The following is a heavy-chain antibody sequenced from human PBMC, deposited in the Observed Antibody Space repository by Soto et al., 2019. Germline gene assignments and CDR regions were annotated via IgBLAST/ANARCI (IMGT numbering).Heavy chain of an antibody. CDR2: IDAGNGNT. J-gene: IGHJ6*02. CDR1: GYTFTSYP. Sequence: APVKVCSKASGYTFTSYPIHWVRQAPGQRPEWMGWIDAGNGNTKYSQRFQGRVTFTTDTSASTVYMDLSSLRSEDTAVFYCAGAGYNYASPYYCLDVWRQGTTFTASS. V-gene: IGHV1-3*01. D-gene: IGHD5-18*01. CDR3: AGAGYNYASPYYCLDV.